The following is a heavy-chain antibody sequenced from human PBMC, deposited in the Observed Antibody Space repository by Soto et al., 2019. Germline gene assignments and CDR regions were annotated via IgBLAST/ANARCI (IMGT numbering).Heavy chain of an antibody. CDR1: GFTFSSYG. CDR2: IWYDGSNK. V-gene: IGHV3-33*01. D-gene: IGHD4-17*01. J-gene: IGHJ3*02. Sequence: GGSLRLSCAASGFTFSSYGMHWVHQAPGKGLEWVAVIWYDGSNKYYADSVKGRFTISRDNSKNTLYLQMNSLRAEDTAVYYCARESTVTTGALAAFDIWGQGTMVTVSS. CDR3: ARESTVTTGALAAFDI.